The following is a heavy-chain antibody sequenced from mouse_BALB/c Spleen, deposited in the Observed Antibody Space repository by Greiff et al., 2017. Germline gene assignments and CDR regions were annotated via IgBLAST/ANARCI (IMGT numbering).Heavy chain of an antibody. CDR3: ARGTGT. D-gene: IGHD4-1*01. V-gene: IGHV1S81*02. CDR1: GYTFTSYW. J-gene: IGHJ2*01. CDR2: INPSNGRT. Sequence: QVHVKQPGAELVKPGASVKLSCKASGYTFTSYWMHWVKQRPGQGLEWIGEINPSNGRTNYNEKFKSKATLTVDKSSSTAYMQLSSLTSEDSAVYYCARGTGTWGQGTTLTVSS.